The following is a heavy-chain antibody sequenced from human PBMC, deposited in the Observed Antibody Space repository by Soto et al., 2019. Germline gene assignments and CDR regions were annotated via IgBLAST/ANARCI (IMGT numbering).Heavy chain of an antibody. J-gene: IGHJ5*02. Sequence: GASVKVSCKASGGTFSSYAISWMRQAPGQGLEWMGGIIPIFGTANYAQKFQGRVTITADESTSTAYMELSSLRSEDTAVYYCARDGNPAAMQGQYHGFDPWGHGTLVTVSS. D-gene: IGHD2-2*01. V-gene: IGHV1-69*13. CDR1: GGTFSSYA. CDR3: ARDGNPAAMQGQYHGFDP. CDR2: IIPIFGTA.